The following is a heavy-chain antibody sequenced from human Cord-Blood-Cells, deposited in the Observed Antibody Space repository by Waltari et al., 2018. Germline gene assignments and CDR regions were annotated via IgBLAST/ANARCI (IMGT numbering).Heavy chain of an antibody. CDR3: ARGRGIAAAAD. D-gene: IGHD6-13*01. Sequence: QVQLQQWGAGLLKPSETLSLTCAVYGGSFSGYYWSWIRQPPGKGLEGIGEINHKESTNYNPCLKSRVTISVDTSKNQFSLKLSSVTAADTAVYYCARGRGIAAAADWGQGTLVTVSS. CDR2: INHKEST. CDR1: GGSFSGYY. J-gene: IGHJ4*02. V-gene: IGHV4-34*01.